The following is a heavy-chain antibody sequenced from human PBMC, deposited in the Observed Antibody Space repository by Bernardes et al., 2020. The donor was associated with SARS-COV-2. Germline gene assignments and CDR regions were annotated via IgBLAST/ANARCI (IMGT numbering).Heavy chain of an antibody. Sequence: SLRLSCASSGFTFSNYGIHWVCQAPGNGLEWVAVISYDEWIEYYADFVKGRFTISRDNSKNTVDLQMNSLRSEDTAVYYCATDLTAFYYDDSGHYSLFDYWGQGTLVTVSS. J-gene: IGHJ4*02. CDR2: ISYDEWIE. V-gene: IGHV3-30*03. CDR1: GFTFSNYG. CDR3: ATDLTAFYYDDSGHYSLFDY. D-gene: IGHD3-22*01.